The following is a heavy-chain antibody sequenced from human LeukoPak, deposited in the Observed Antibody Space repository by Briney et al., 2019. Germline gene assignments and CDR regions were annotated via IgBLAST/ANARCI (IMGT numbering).Heavy chain of an antibody. V-gene: IGHV1-2*02. Sequence: ASVKVSCKASGYTFTGYYMHWVRQAPGQGLEWMGWINPNSGGTNYAQKFQGRVTMTRDTSISTAYMELSRLRSDDTAVYYCAVIAVAASYFDYRGRGTLVTVSS. CDR1: GYTFTGYY. CDR2: INPNSGGT. D-gene: IGHD6-19*01. J-gene: IGHJ4*02. CDR3: AVIAVAASYFDY.